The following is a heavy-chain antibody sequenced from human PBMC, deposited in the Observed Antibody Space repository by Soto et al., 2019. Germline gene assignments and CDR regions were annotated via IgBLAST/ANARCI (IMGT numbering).Heavy chain of an antibody. J-gene: IGHJ4*02. CDR3: ARDRGNKGAVYFDY. D-gene: IGHD6-19*01. V-gene: IGHV4-4*02. CDR1: GGSISSSNW. CDR2: IYHSGST. Sequence: PSETLSLTCAVSGGSISSSNWWSWVRQPPGKGLEWIGEIYHSGSTNYNPSLKSRVTISVDKSKNQFSLKLSSVTAADTAVYYCARDRGNKGAVYFDYWGQGTLVTVSS.